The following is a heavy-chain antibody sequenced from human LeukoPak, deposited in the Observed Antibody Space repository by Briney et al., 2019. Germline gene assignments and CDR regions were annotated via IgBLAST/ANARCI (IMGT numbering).Heavy chain of an antibody. J-gene: IGHJ6*03. Sequence: PSETLPLTCTVSSASISSYSWSWIRQPAGKGLEWIGRIYTSGSTNYNPSLKSRVTMSIDTSTNQFSLRLTSVAAADTAVYYCARYYGSRILGYYMDVWGKGTTVTVSS. CDR2: IYTSGST. CDR1: SASISSYS. D-gene: IGHD3-10*01. CDR3: ARYYGSRILGYYMDV. V-gene: IGHV4-4*07.